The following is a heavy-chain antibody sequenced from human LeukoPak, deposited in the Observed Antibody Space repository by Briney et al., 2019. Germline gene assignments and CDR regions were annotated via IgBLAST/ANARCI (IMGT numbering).Heavy chain of an antibody. CDR1: GYTFTSYG. Sequence: ASVKVSCKASGYTFTSYGISWVRQAPGQGLEWMGWISAYNGNTNYAQKLQGRVTMTTDTSTSTAYMELRSLRSDDTAVYYCARVEGYYDSSAHVFDYWGQGTLVTVSS. CDR3: ARVEGYYDSSAHVFDY. V-gene: IGHV1-18*01. J-gene: IGHJ4*02. D-gene: IGHD3-22*01. CDR2: ISAYNGNT.